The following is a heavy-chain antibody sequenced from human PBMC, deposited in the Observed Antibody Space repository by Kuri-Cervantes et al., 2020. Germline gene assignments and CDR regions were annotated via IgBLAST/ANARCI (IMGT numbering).Heavy chain of an antibody. V-gene: IGHV1-3*02. D-gene: IGHD6-13*01. CDR3: ARDRGGRYGSIDY. J-gene: IGHJ4*02. CDR2: SNAGNGNT. Sequence: ASVKVSCKASGYTFTSYAMHWVRQAPGQRHEWMGWSNAGNGNTKYSQEFQGRVTITRDTSASTAYMELSSLRSDGTAVYYCARDRGGRYGSIDYWGQGTLVTVSS. CDR1: GYTFTSYA.